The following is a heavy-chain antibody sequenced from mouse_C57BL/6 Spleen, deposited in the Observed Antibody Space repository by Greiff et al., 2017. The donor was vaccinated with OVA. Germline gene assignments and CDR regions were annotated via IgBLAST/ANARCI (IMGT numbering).Heavy chain of an antibody. CDR2: INYDGSST. J-gene: IGHJ1*03. V-gene: IGHV5-16*01. CDR3: ARDLGRGYFDV. D-gene: IGHD4-1*01. CDR1: GFTFSDYY. Sequence: EVQVVESEGGLVQPGSSMKLSCTASGFTFSDYYMAWVRQVPEKGLEWVANINYDGSSTYYLDSLKSRFIISRDNAKNILYLQMSSLKSEDTATYYCARDLGRGYFDVWGTGTTVTVSS.